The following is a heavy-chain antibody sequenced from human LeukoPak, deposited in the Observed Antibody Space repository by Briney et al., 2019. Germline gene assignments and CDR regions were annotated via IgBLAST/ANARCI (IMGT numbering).Heavy chain of an antibody. CDR3: ARRGSGWYIDY. CDR1: GYSFPSYW. CDR2: IYPGDSDT. D-gene: IGHD6-19*01. Sequence: GEALRISCQGSGYSFPSYWITWVRPMPGKGREWMGIIYPGDSDTRYSPSFQGQVTISADKSISTAYLQWSSLKASDAAMYYCARRGSGWYIDYWGQGTLVTVSP. J-gene: IGHJ4*02. V-gene: IGHV5-51*01.